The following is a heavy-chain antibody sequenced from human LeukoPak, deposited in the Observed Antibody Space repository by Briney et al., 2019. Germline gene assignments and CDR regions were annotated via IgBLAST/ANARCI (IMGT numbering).Heavy chain of an antibody. V-gene: IGHV3-30*03. D-gene: IGHD3-22*01. J-gene: IGHJ4*02. CDR3: ARTGGITMIVVAPDCDY. CDR1: GLSSSSYG. CDR2: ISYDGGNQ. Sequence: GGCLRLSCAASGLSSSSYGMHWVRQAPGKGLEWVAVISYDGGNQYYADSVKGRFTISRDSSKNTLYLQMNSLRAEDTAVYYCARTGGITMIVVAPDCDYGGQGTLSPSPQ.